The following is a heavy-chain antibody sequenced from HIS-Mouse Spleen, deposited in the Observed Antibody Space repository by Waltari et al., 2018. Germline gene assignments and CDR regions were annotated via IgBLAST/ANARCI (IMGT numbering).Heavy chain of an antibody. J-gene: IGHJ4*02. D-gene: IGHD6-19*01. CDR1: GFTFSSYS. Sequence: QVQLVESGGGVVQPGRSLRLSCAASGFTFSSYSMPWVRKAPGKGLEWVAVISYDGSNKYYADSVKGRFTISRDNSKNTLYLQMNSLRAEDTAVYYCARDHSGWYFDYWGQGTLVTVSS. V-gene: IGHV3-30-3*01. CDR2: ISYDGSNK. CDR3: ARDHSGWYFDY.